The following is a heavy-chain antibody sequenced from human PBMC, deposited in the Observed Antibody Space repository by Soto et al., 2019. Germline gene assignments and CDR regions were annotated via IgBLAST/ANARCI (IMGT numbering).Heavy chain of an antibody. D-gene: IGHD3-3*01. Sequence: GESLKISCKVLGDSFTGFWIGWVRQMPGKRLAWVPSIYPRDSDIRYNQSFQGQVTISADKSISTAYLQWSSLKASDIAMYYCARHVSDFSSVLGVSYDYYGMDVGGQGTTVTVSS. J-gene: IGHJ6*02. CDR3: ARHVSDFSSVLGVSYDYYGMDV. CDR1: GDSFTGFW. V-gene: IGHV5-51*01. CDR2: IYPRDSDI.